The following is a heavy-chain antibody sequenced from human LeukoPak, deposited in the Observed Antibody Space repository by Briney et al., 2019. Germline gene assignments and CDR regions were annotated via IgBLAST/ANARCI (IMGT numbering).Heavy chain of an antibody. V-gene: IGHV3-30-3*01. J-gene: IGHJ4*02. CDR1: GFTFSSYA. Sequence: PGGSLRLSCAASGFTFSSYAMHWVRQAPGKGLEWVAVISYDGSNKYYADSVKGRFTISRDNSKNTLYLQMNSLRAEDTAVYYCARDFGSSWHFDYWGQGTLVTVSS. CDR3: ARDFGSSWHFDY. CDR2: ISYDGSNK. D-gene: IGHD6-13*01.